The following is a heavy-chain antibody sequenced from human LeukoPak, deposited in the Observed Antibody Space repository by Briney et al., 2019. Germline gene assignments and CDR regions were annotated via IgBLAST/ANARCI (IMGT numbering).Heavy chain of an antibody. D-gene: IGHD3-10*01. J-gene: IGHJ4*02. CDR2: IYHSGST. CDR3: ARKPGGAFDY. CDR1: GYSISSGYY. Sequence: SETLSLTCTVSGYSISSGYYWGWIRQPPGKGLEWIGSIYHSGSTYYNPSLKSRVTISVDTSKNQFSLKLSSVTAADTAVYYCARKPGGAFDYWGQGTLVTVSS. V-gene: IGHV4-38-2*02.